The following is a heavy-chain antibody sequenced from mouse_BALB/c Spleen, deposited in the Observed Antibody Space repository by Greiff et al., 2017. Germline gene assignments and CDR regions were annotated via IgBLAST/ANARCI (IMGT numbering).Heavy chain of an antibody. CDR3: ARDRSLAY. CDR1: GFTFSSYG. J-gene: IGHJ3*01. CDR2: INSNGGST. V-gene: IGHV5-6-3*01. D-gene: IGHD2-14*01. Sequence: EVKLVEPGGGLVQPGGSLKLSCAASGFTFSSYGMSWVRQTPDKRLELVATINSNGGSTYYPDSVKGRFTISRDNAKNTLYLQMSSLKSEDTAMYYCARDRSLAYWGQGTLVTVSA.